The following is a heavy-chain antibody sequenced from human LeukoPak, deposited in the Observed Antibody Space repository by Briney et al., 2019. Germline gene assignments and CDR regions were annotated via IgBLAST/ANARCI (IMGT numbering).Heavy chain of an antibody. CDR2: INPSGGTT. J-gene: IGHJ5*02. CDR3: ARVSAIAAAGTEWFDP. V-gene: IGHV1-46*01. D-gene: IGHD6-13*01. CDR1: GYTFTSYY. Sequence: ASVKVSCKASGYTFTSYYMHWVRQAPGQGLEWMGIINPSGGTTNYAQKFQDRVTMTRDTSTSTVYMELSSLRSEDTAVYYCARVSAIAAAGTEWFDPWGQGTLVTVSS.